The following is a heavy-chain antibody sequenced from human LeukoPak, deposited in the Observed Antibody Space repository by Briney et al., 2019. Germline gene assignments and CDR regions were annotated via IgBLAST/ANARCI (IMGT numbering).Heavy chain of an antibody. CDR2: INHSGST. J-gene: IGHJ4*02. CDR1: GGSFSGYY. V-gene: IGHV4-34*01. CDR3: ARDVGARLPGF. D-gene: IGHD6-6*01. Sequence: PSETLSLTCAVYGGSFSGYYWSWIRQPPGKGLEWMGEINHSGSTNYNPSLKSRVTISVDKSQTQLSLKLSSVTAADTAMYYCARDVGARLPGFWGQGTLVTVSS.